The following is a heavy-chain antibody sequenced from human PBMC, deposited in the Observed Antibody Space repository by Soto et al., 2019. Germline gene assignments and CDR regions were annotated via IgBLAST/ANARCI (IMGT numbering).Heavy chain of an antibody. Sequence: GESLKISCAASGFTVSSNYMSWVRQAPGKGLEWVSVIYSGGSTYYADSVKGRFTISRDNSKNTLYLQMNSLRAEDTAVYYCARGPLYQLQPIYYFGMDVWGQGTTVTVSS. CDR3: ARGPLYQLQPIYYFGMDV. J-gene: IGHJ6*02. V-gene: IGHV3-53*01. CDR2: IYSGGST. D-gene: IGHD2-2*01. CDR1: GFTVSSNY.